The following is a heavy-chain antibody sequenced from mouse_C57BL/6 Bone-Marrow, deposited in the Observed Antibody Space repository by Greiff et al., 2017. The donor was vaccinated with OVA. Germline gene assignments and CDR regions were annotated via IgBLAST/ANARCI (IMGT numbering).Heavy chain of an antibody. Sequence: QVQLQQPGAELARPGSSVKLSCKASGYTFTSYWMHWVKQRPIQGLEWIGNIDPSDSETHYNQKFKDKARLTVDKSSSTAYMQLSSLTSEDSAVYYCARADDYDVDWYFDVWGTGTTVTVSS. CDR3: ARADDYDVDWYFDV. D-gene: IGHD2-4*01. CDR2: IDPSDSET. J-gene: IGHJ1*03. V-gene: IGHV1-52*01. CDR1: GYTFTSYW.